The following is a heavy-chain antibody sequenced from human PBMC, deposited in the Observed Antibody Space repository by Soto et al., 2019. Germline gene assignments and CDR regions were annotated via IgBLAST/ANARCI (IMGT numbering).Heavy chain of an antibody. V-gene: IGHV1-69*01. Sequence: QVQLVQSGVEVKKPGSSVKVSCKASGGTFSSYSISWVRQAPGQGLEWMGGIIPIFGTANYAQKFQGRVTFTAEESTSPAYMELSSLISADKAVYYCARSTEKRGPLDPWGQETLVTVSS. D-gene: IGHD5-12*01. CDR1: GGTFSSYS. CDR2: IIPIFGTA. CDR3: ARSTEKRGPLDP. J-gene: IGHJ5*02.